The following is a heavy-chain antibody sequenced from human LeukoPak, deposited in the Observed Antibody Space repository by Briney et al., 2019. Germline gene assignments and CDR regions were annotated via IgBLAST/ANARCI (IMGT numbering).Heavy chain of an antibody. V-gene: IGHV1-69*13. D-gene: IGHD1-26*01. CDR1: GGTFSSYA. J-gene: IGHJ6*03. CDR2: IIPIFGTA. Sequence: SVKVSCKASGGTFSSYAISWVRQAPGQGLEWMGGIIPIFGTANYAQKFQGRVTITADESTSTAYMELSSLRSEDTAVYYCARGTNGATLKGKFYYYYYMDVWGKGTTVTVSS. CDR3: ARGTNGATLKGKFYYYYYMDV.